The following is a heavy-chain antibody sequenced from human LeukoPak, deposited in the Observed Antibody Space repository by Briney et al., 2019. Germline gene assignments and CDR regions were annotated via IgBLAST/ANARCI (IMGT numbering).Heavy chain of an antibody. V-gene: IGHV4-59*12. D-gene: IGHD3-10*01. CDR3: ARDRGDSGSKYFDN. Sequence: PSETLSLTCTVSGGSISNYYWSWIRQPPGKGLEWIGYIYYSGSTNYNPSLKSRVTISVDTSKNQFSLKLSSVTAADTAVYYCARDRGDSGSKYFDNWGRGTLVTVSS. CDR2: IYYSGST. J-gene: IGHJ4*02. CDR1: GGSISNYY.